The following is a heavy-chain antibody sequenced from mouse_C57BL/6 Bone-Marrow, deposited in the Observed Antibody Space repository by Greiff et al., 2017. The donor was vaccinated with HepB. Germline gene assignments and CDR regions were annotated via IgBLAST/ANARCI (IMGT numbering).Heavy chain of an antibody. V-gene: IGHV2-2*01. D-gene: IGHD2-10*01. Sequence: VQLVESGPGLVQPSQSLSITCTVSGFSLTSYGVHWVRQSPGKGLEWLGVIWSGGSTDYNAAFISRLSISKDNSKSQVFFKMNSLQADDTAIYYCARGASLLDFDYWGQGTTLTVSS. CDR2: IWSGGST. CDR1: GFSLTSYG. J-gene: IGHJ2*01. CDR3: ARGASLLDFDY.